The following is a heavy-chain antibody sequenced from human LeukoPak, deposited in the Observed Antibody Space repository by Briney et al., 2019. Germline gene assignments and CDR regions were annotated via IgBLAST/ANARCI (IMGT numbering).Heavy chain of an antibody. Sequence: SETLSLTCTVSGGSISSYYWSWIRQPPGKGLEWLGYIYYSGSTNYNPSLKSRVTISVDTSKNQFSLKLSSVTAADTAVYYCARAIAVAFNWFDPWGQGTLVTVSS. V-gene: IGHV4-59*01. D-gene: IGHD6-19*01. CDR3: ARAIAVAFNWFDP. CDR1: GGSISSYY. J-gene: IGHJ5*02. CDR2: IYYSGST.